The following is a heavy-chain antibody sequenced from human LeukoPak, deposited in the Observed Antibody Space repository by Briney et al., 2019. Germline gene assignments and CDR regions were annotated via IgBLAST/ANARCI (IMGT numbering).Heavy chain of an antibody. V-gene: IGHV3-30*02. CDR1: GFTFSSYG. Sequence: PGGSLRLSCAASGFTFSSYGMHWVRQAPGKGLKWVAFIRYDGSDKYYGDSVKGRFTISRDNAKDSLYLQMNSLRAEDTAVYYCARDPGSGYEEHFDYWGQGTLVTVSS. D-gene: IGHD5-12*01. CDR2: IRYDGSDK. CDR3: ARDPGSGYEEHFDY. J-gene: IGHJ4*02.